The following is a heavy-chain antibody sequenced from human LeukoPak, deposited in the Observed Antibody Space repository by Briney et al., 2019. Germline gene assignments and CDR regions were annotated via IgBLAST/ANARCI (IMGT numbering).Heavy chain of an antibody. CDR2: ISAYNGNT. CDR1: GYTFTSYG. D-gene: IGHD1-26*01. Sequence: ASVKVSCKASGYTFTSYGISWVRQAPGQGLEWMGWISAYNGNTNYAQKLQGRVTMTTDTSTSTAYMELRSLRSEDTAVYYCATVGVHRWELLIFDYWGQGTLVTVSS. CDR3: ATVGVHRWELLIFDY. V-gene: IGHV1-18*01. J-gene: IGHJ4*02.